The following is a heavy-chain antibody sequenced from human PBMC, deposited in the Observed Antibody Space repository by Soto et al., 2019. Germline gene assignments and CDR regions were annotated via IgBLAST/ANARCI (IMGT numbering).Heavy chain of an antibody. CDR1: GFTFSSYS. CDR3: ARDVGIQLWLSDYYYYYYGRDV. D-gene: IGHD5-18*01. J-gene: IGHJ6*02. V-gene: IGHV3-21*01. Sequence: PGGSLRLSCAASGFTFSSYSMNWVRQAPGKGLEWVSSISSSSSYIYYADSVKGRFTISRDNAKNSLYLQMNSLRAEDTAVYYCARDVGIQLWLSDYYYYYYGRDVWGQGTTVTVSS. CDR2: ISSSSSYI.